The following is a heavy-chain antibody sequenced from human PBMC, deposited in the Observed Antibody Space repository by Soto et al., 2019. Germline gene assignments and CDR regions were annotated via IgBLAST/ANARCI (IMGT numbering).Heavy chain of an antibody. J-gene: IGHJ4*02. D-gene: IGHD4-4*01. V-gene: IGHV4-28*05. CDR2: INYSGSF. CDR3: ARVATTTLGGPIDY. Sequence: QVQVQESGPGLVKASDTLSLTCRVSGDFISSSHWWGWIRQPPGKGLEWIGHINYSGSFYHDPSLKSRVTMSLDTSKYQCSLRLSSVTAVDTAVYYCARVATTTLGGPIDYWGRGTLVTVSS. CDR1: GDFISSSHW.